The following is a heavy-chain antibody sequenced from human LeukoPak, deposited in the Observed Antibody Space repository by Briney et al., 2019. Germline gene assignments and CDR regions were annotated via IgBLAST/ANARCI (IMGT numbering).Heavy chain of an antibody. CDR1: GFTFSCYA. Sequence: GGSLRLSCAASGFTFSCYAMHWVRQAPGKGLEWVSAISGSGGSTYYANSVKGRFTISRDNSKNTLYLQMNSLRAEDTAVYYCAKGRAGDSYFDYWGQGTLVTVSS. D-gene: IGHD7-27*01. V-gene: IGHV3-23*01. J-gene: IGHJ4*02. CDR3: AKGRAGDSYFDY. CDR2: ISGSGGST.